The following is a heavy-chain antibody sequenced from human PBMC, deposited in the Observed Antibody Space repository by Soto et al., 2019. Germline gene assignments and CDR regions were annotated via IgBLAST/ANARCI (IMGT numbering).Heavy chain of an antibody. Sequence: QLQLQESGSGLVKPSQTLSLTCAVSGGSISSGGXXWSWIRQPPGXGLEWIGYIYHGSTYYNPSLKSRVPXSVDXSKNQFSLKLSXVTAADTAVYYCARAGVLGAVAVDYWGQGTLVTVSS. CDR3: ARAGVLGAVAVDY. V-gene: IGHV4-30-2*01. CDR1: GGSISSGGXX. D-gene: IGHD6-19*01. J-gene: IGHJ4*02. CDR2: IYHGST.